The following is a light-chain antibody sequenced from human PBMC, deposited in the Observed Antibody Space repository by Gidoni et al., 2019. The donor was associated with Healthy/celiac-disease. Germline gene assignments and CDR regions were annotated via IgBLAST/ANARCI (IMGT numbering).Light chain of an antibody. V-gene: IGKV1-5*01. J-gene: IGKJ3*01. Sequence: DIQMTQSPSTLSASVGDRVTITCRASQSISSWLAWYQQKPGKAPKLLIYDASSLESGVPSRFSGSGSGTESTLTISSLQPDDFATYYCQQYNSYSPLTFGPGTKVDIK. CDR2: DAS. CDR3: QQYNSYSPLT. CDR1: QSISSW.